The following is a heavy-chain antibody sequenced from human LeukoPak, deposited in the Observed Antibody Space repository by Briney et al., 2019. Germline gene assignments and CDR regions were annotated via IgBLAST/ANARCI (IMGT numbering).Heavy chain of an antibody. D-gene: IGHD3-16*01. V-gene: IGHV3-21*01. Sequence: GGSLRVSCAASGFTFSSYSMNWVRQAPGKGLEWVSSISSSSSYIYYADSVKGRFTISRDNAKNSLYLQMNSLRAEDTAVYYCARDVVLFDAFDIWGQGTMVTVSS. CDR1: GFTFSSYS. J-gene: IGHJ3*02. CDR3: ARDVVLFDAFDI. CDR2: ISSSSSYI.